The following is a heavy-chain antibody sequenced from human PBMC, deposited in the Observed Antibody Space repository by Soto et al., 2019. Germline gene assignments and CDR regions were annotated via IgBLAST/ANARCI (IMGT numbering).Heavy chain of an antibody. J-gene: IGHJ5*02. V-gene: IGHV1-69*08. CDR2: VIPILDSA. D-gene: IGHD4-17*01. CDR3: AREMTTVHDYYDP. CDR1: GDMFNSYT. Sequence: QVQLVQSGAELKKPGSSVKVSCKASGDMFNSYTFSWVRQAPRQGLEWMGRVIPILDSANYAQKFQDRVKITADRSTITSYMEMTSLGSEDTAIYFCAREMTTVHDYYDPWGQGTLVTVSS.